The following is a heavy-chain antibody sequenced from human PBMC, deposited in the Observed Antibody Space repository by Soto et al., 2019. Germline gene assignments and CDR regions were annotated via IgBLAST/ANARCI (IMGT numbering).Heavy chain of an antibody. CDR2: ISWNRGSI. Sequence: EVQLVESGGGLVQPGRSLRLSCAASGFTFDDYAMHWVRQAPGKGLEWVSGISWNRGSIGYADSVKGQLTISRDNAKNSLYLQMNSLRAEDTALYYCAKGPWNDIYYYYGMDVWGQGTTVTVSS. D-gene: IGHD1-1*01. J-gene: IGHJ6*02. CDR3: AKGPWNDIYYYYGMDV. CDR1: GFTFDDYA. V-gene: IGHV3-9*01.